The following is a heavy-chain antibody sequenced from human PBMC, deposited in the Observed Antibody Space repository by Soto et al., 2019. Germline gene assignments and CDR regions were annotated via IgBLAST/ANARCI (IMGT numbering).Heavy chain of an antibody. J-gene: IGHJ4*02. CDR3: VCFECGRTAVVTAMEANGY. V-gene: IGHV3-74*01. CDR2: VNRDESIT. Sequence: VQLVASGGDIVQPGGTLRLSCAASGFTFSNYWMHWVRQGPGKGLVWVSRVNRDESITSYADSVKGRFTISRDNAKNTLYLQMSSLRFEDTALYYCVCFECGRTAVVTAMEANGYWGQGTLVTVSS. D-gene: IGHD2-21*02. CDR1: GFTFSNYW.